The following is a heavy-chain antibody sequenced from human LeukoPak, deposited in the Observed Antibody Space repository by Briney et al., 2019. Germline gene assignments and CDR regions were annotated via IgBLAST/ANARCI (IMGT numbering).Heavy chain of an antibody. D-gene: IGHD1-26*01. CDR3: ASGREILPDAFNF. CDR2: ISTRSGYK. Sequence: PWGSLRLSCAASGFTVSSNYMSWVRQAPGKGLEWVSAISTRSGYKHYADSVKGRFTIYRDNAKNSLYLQMNSLRAEDTALYYCASGREILPDAFNFWGQGTTVTVSS. CDR1: GFTVSSNY. J-gene: IGHJ3*01. V-gene: IGHV3-21*01.